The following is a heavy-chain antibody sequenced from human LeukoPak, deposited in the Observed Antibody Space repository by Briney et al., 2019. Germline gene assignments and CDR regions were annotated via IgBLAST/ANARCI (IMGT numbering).Heavy chain of an antibody. Sequence: ASVKVSCKASGYTFTGYYMHWVRQAPGQGLEWMGWINPNSGGTNYAQKFQGWVTMTRDTSISTAYMELSRLRSDDTAVYYCARGGKYYYGSSGTLTYGMDVWGQGTTVTVSS. J-gene: IGHJ6*02. V-gene: IGHV1-2*04. CDR2: INPNSGGT. D-gene: IGHD3-22*01. CDR3: ARGGKYYYGSSGTLTYGMDV. CDR1: GYTFTGYY.